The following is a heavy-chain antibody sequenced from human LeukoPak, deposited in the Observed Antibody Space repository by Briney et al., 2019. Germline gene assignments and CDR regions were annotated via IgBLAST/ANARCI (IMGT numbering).Heavy chain of an antibody. CDR1: GYSISSGYY. D-gene: IGHD3-10*01. V-gene: IGHV4-38-2*02. CDR3: ARARPYGSGSYSDY. Sequence: SETLSLTCTVSGYSISSGYYWGWIRQPPGKGLEWIGSIYHSGSTYYNPSLKSRVTISVDTSKNQFSLKLSSVTAADTAVYYCARARPYGSGSYSDYWGQGTLVTVSS. J-gene: IGHJ4*02. CDR2: IYHSGST.